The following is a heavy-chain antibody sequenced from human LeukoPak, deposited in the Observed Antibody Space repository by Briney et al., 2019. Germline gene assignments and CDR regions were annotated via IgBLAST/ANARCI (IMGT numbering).Heavy chain of an antibody. J-gene: IGHJ4*02. Sequence: GASVKVSCKASGGTFSSYAISWVRQAPGQGLEWMGRIIPIFGTANYAQKFQGRVTITTDESTSTAYMELSSLRSEDTAVYYCARDHCGGDCHFGDWGQGTLVTVSS. CDR2: IIPIFGTA. CDR1: GGTFSSYA. D-gene: IGHD2-21*02. CDR3: ARDHCGGDCHFGD. V-gene: IGHV1-69*05.